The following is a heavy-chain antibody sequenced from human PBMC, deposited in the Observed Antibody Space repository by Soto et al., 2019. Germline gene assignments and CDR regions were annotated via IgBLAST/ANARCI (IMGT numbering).Heavy chain of an antibody. J-gene: IGHJ6*02. CDR3: ARNGRLLHQDYDYYGMDV. CDR2: ISAYNGNT. V-gene: IGHV1-18*04. Sequence: QVQLVQSGAEVKKPGASVKVSCKASGYTFTSYGISWVRQAPGQGLEWMGWISAYNGNTNYAQKLQGRVTITTDTSTSTAYMELRSLRSDDTAVYYCARNGRLLHQDYDYYGMDVWGQGTTVTVSS. CDR1: GYTFTSYG. D-gene: IGHD3-22*01.